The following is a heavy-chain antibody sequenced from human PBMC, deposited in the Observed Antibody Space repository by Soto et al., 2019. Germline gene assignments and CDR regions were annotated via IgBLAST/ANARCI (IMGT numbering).Heavy chain of an antibody. CDR3: ARDCSSTSCCSMGSTCSYSYYMDV. CDR1: GFTVSSNY. Sequence: GGSLRLSCAASGFTVSSNYMSWVRQAPGKGLEWVSVIYSGGSTYYADSVKGRFTISRDNSKNTLYLQMNSLRAEDTAVYYCARDCSSTSCCSMGSTCSYSYYMDVWGKGTTVTVSS. D-gene: IGHD2-2*01. CDR2: IYSGGST. J-gene: IGHJ6*03. V-gene: IGHV3-66*01.